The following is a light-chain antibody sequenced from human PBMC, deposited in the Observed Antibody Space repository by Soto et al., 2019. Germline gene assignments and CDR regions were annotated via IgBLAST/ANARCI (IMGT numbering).Light chain of an antibody. CDR1: LSVSSSY. V-gene: IGKV3-20*01. Sequence: EIVLTQSPGTLSLSPGERATLSCRASLSVSSSYLAWYQQKPGQGPRLLIYGASSRATGIPDRFSGSGSGTHFTLTISRLEPEDFAVYYCQQYGSSPPYTFGQGTKLEIK. J-gene: IGKJ2*01. CDR2: GAS. CDR3: QQYGSSPPYT.